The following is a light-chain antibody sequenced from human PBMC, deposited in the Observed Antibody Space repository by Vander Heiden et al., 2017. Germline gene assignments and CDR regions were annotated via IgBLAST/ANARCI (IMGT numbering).Light chain of an antibody. Sequence: QSVLPQPPSVSGAPGQRVTLSCTGRSSNIGAGYDVHWYQQLPGTAPKLLSYGNSNRPSGVPDRFSGSKSGTSASLAITGLQAEDEADYYCQSHDSSLSGYVFGTGTKVTVL. J-gene: IGLJ1*01. CDR1: SSNIGAGYD. V-gene: IGLV1-40*01. CDR2: GNS. CDR3: QSHDSSLSGYV.